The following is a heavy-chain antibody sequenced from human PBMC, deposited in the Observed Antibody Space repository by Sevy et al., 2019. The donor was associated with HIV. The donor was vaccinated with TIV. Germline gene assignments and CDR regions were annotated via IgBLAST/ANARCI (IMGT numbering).Heavy chain of an antibody. J-gene: IGHJ6*02. CDR3: ARVSRWGYYDYYGMDV. CDR1: GFTFSSYA. D-gene: IGHD3-16*01. CDR2: ISYDGSNK. V-gene: IGHV3-30-3*01. Sequence: GGSLRLSCAASGFTFSSYAMHWVRQAPGKGLEWVAVISYDGSNKYYADSVKGRFTISRDNSKNTLNLQMNSLRAEDSAAYYCARVSRWGYYDYYGMDVWGQGTTVTVSS.